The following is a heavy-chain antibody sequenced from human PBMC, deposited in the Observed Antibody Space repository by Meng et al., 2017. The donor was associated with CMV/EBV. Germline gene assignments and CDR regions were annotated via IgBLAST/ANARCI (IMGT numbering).Heavy chain of an antibody. CDR1: GYTFTSYY. CDR2: INPSGGST. J-gene: IGHJ6*02. V-gene: IGHV1-46*01. D-gene: IGHD2-2*02. Sequence: ASVKVSCKASGYTFTSYYMHWVRQAPGQGLEWMEIINPSGGSTSYAQKFQGRVTMTRDTSTSTVYMELSSLRSEDTAVYYCASPRYCSSTSCYRGGDYYYYGMDVWGQGTTVTVSS. CDR3: ASPRYCSSTSCYRGGDYYYYGMDV.